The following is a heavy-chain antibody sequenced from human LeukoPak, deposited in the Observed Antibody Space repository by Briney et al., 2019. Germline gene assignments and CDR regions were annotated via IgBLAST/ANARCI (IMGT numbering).Heavy chain of an antibody. CDR1: GFTFDNYA. J-gene: IGHJ4*02. CDR3: AKVRGTYSSGYFFDY. CDR2: ISWNSGYI. Sequence: GGSLRLSCAASGFTFDNYAMHWVRQATGKGLEWLSIISWNSGYIGYADSVKGRFTISRDNAKKSLDLQMNSLRAEDTAFYYCAKVRGTYSSGYFFDYWGQGTLVTVSS. D-gene: IGHD6-19*01. V-gene: IGHV3-9*01.